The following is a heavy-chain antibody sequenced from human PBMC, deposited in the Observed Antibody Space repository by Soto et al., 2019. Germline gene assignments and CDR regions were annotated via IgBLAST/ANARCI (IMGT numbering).Heavy chain of an antibody. CDR1: GYTFINYY. V-gene: IGHV1-46*01. CDR3: ARDLAAGDY. J-gene: IGHJ4*02. D-gene: IGHD6-25*01. Sequence: QVQLVQSGTEVKKPGASVNISCKASGYTFINYYIHWVRQAPGQGLEWMAIINPTGGSTNYAQRFQGRVTXXMDTXXTXXXMELSSLRFEDTAVYYCARDLAAGDYWGQGTLVTVSS. CDR2: INPTGGST.